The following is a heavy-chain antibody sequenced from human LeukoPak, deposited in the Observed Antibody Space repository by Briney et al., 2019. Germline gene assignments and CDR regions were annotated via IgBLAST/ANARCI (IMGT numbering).Heavy chain of an antibody. CDR2: IKQDGSEK. V-gene: IGHV3-7*01. CDR1: GFTFSSYW. D-gene: IGHD3-10*01. CDR3: ARPLLRFGELPGPLDY. Sequence: GGSLRLSCAASGFTFSSYWMSWVRQAPGKGLEWVANIKQDGSEKYYVDSVKGRFTISRDNAKNSLYLQMNSLRAEDTAVYYCARPLLRFGELPGPLDYWGQGTLVTVSS. J-gene: IGHJ4*02.